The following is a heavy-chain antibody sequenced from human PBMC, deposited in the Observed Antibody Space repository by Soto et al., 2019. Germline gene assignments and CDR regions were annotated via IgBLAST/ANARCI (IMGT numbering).Heavy chain of an antibody. V-gene: IGHV1-3*01. CDR1: GYTFTDHA. CDR2: INAGKGDT. CDR3: ARNILGGPPDY. J-gene: IGHJ4*02. Sequence: GASVKVSCKASGYTFTDHAIHWVRQAPGQGLEWMGWINAGKGDTKYPQRFQGRVTITRDTSASTAYMELSSLRSEDTAVYYCARNILGGPPDYWGPETLVTVSS. D-gene: IGHD3-16*01.